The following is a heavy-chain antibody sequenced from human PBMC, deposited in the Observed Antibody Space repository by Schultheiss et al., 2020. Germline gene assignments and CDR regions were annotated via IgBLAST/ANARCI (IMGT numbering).Heavy chain of an antibody. J-gene: IGHJ4*02. Sequence: SETLSLTCAVSGYSISSGYYWGWIRQPPGKGLEWIGSIYHSGSTYYNPSLKSRVTISVDTSKNQFSLKLSSVTAADTAVYYCARGVVTATPFDYWGQGTLVTVSS. V-gene: IGHV4-38-2*01. CDR2: IYHSGST. D-gene: IGHD2-21*02. CDR3: ARGVVTATPFDY. CDR1: GYSISSGYY.